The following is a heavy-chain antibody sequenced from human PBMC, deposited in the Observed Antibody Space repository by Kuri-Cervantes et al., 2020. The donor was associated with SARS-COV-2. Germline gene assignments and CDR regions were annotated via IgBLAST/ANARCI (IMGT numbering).Heavy chain of an antibody. CDR2: ISPKSGGT. Sequence: ASVKVSCKTSGYTFSGYYIHWVRQAPGQGLEWMGWISPKSGGTNNAQKFRGRATLTRDTSISTAYMELDRLTSDDTAVYYCAGGFDYGDYPYYYGIDVWGQGTTVTVSS. D-gene: IGHD4-17*01. J-gene: IGHJ6*02. V-gene: IGHV1-2*02. CDR3: AGGFDYGDYPYYYGIDV. CDR1: GYTFSGYY.